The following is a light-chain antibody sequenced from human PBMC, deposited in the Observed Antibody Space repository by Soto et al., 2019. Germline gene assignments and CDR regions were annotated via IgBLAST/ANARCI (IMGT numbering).Light chain of an antibody. CDR1: QGISSW. Sequence: DIQMTQSPSSVSASVGDRVTITCRASQGISSWLAWYQQKPGKTPKLLIDAGSSLQSGVPSRFSGSGSGTDFTLIIISLQHEDFATYYNQQANSFPYTFGQGTNLEIK. J-gene: IGKJ2*01. CDR2: AGS. V-gene: IGKV1D-12*01. CDR3: QQANSFPYT.